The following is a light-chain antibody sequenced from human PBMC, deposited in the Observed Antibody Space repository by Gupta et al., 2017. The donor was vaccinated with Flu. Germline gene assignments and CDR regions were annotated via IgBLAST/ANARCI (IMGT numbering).Light chain of an antibody. CDR3: QQYNNCPRT. V-gene: IGKV3-15*01. CDR2: GAS. J-gene: IGKJ1*01. Sequence: PTTLSGSLGDSATLSCRARQSVSSCLAWYQQKPGQAPRLLIYGASTRATGIPARFSGSGSGTEFTLTISSLQSEDFAVYYCQQYNNCPRTFGQGTKVEIK. CDR1: QSVSSC.